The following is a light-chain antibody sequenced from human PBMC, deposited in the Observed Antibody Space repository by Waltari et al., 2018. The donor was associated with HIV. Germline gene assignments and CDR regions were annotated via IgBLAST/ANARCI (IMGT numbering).Light chain of an antibody. V-gene: IGLV2-11*01. CDR3: CSYAGAYTYV. CDR2: EVN. CDR1: SSDIGYFDY. Sequence: QSALTQPRSVSGSPGQSVTISCTGTSSDIGYFDYVSLYQQFPGKAPKVIIYEVNQRPSGVTDRFTGSKSGITASLTSSGLQGEDEADYYCCSYAGAYTYVFGTGTKVTVL. J-gene: IGLJ1*01.